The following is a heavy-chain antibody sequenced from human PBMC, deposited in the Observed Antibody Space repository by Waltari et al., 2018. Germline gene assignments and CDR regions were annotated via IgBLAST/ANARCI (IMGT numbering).Heavy chain of an antibody. Sequence: EVQLLESGGGLIQPGGSLRLSCAASGFSFSNHGMSWVRQAPGKGPEWVSSCSRSGSSTFYADSVKGRFTISSDNSKNMMYLQMNSLGAEDAAVYYCAKIAQMGRWYFALWGRGTLVTVSS. J-gene: IGHJ2*01. CDR2: CSRSGSST. D-gene: IGHD2-8*01. CDR1: GFSFSNHG. V-gene: IGHV3-23*01. CDR3: AKIAQMGRWYFAL.